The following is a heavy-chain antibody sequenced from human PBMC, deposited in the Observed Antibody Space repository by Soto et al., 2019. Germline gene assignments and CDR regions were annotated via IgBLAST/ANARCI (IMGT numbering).Heavy chain of an antibody. CDR2: INPSGGST. Sequence: GASVKVSCKASGYTFTSYDMHWVRQAPGQGLEWMGIINPSGGSTSYAQKFQGRVTMTRDTSTSTVYMELSSLRSEDTAVYYCANSGSYYDAFDIWGQGTMVTVSS. J-gene: IGHJ3*02. V-gene: IGHV1-46*01. CDR3: ANSGSYYDAFDI. D-gene: IGHD1-26*01. CDR1: GYTFTSYD.